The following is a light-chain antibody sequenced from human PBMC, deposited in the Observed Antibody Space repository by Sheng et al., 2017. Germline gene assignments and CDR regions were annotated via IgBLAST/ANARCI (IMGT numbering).Light chain of an antibody. CDR1: SSDVDYYHF. V-gene: IGLV2-11*01. Sequence: QSALTQPRSVSGSPGQSVTISCTGSSSDVDYYHFVSWYQHHPGKAPKLIIYDVTERPSGVPDRFSGSKSGNTASLTISGLQAEDEADYYCCSYAGRYSFMFGGGTKLTVL. J-gene: IGLJ3*02. CDR3: CSYAGRYSFM. CDR2: DVT.